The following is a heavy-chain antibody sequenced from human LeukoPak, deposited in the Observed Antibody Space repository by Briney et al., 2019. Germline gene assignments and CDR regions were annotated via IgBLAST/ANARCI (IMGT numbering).Heavy chain of an antibody. V-gene: IGHV3-30*02. D-gene: IGHD3-22*01. CDR3: HSSGYYYYYYYMDV. J-gene: IGHJ6*03. Sequence: PGGSLRLSCAASGFTFSSYGMHWVRQAPGKGLEWVAFIRYDGSNKYYADSVKGRFTISRDNSKNTLYLQMNSLRAEDTAVYYCHSSGYYYYYYYMDVWGKGTTVTISS. CDR2: IRYDGSNK. CDR1: GFTFSSYG.